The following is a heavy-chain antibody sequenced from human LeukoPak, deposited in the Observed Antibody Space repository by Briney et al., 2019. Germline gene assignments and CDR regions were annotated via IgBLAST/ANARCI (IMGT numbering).Heavy chain of an antibody. Sequence: GGSLRLSCAASGFTFSNAWMSWVRQAPGKGLELVGRIKSKTDGGTTDYAAPVKGRFTISRDDSKNTLYLQMNSLKTEDTAVYYCTTDFGGDIPAATWFDPWGQGTLVTVSS. D-gene: IGHD2-2*01. CDR3: TTDFGGDIPAATWFDP. CDR2: IKSKTDGGTT. CDR1: GFTFSNAW. J-gene: IGHJ5*02. V-gene: IGHV3-15*01.